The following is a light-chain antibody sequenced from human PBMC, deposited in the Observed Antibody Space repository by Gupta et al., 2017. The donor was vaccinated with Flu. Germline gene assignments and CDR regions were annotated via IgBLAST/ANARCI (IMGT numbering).Light chain of an antibody. CDR3: SSYAGSRPFL. CDR1: NSDIGTYNV. J-gene: IGLJ2*01. Sequence: TNSDIGTYNVVSWYQQHPGKAPKLMIYEVTKRPSGVSNRFSGSKSGNTASLTISGLQAEDEAHYYCSSYAGSRPFLFGGGTKLTVL. CDR2: EVT. V-gene: IGLV2-23*02.